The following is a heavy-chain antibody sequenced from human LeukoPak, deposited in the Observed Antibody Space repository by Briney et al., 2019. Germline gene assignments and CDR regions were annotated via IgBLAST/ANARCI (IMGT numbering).Heavy chain of an antibody. CDR2: INPNGGTT. CDR1: GYTLITYY. V-gene: IGHV1-46*01. J-gene: IGHJ5*02. Sequence: ASVKVSCKASGYTLITYYIHWVRQAPGQGLEWMGIINPNGGTTSYAQKFQGRVTMTRDTSTSTVYMELSSLRSDDTAMYYCARESPPNWFDPWGQGTLVTVSS. CDR3: ARESPPNWFDP.